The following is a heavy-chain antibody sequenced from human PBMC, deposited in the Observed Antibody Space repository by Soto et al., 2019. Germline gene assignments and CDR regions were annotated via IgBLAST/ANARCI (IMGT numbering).Heavy chain of an antibody. Sequence: SETLSLTCTVSGGSISSGDYYWSWIRQPPGKGLEWIGYIYYSGSTYYNPSLKSRVTISVDTSKNQFSLKLSSVTAADTAVYYCARGTGITIFGVVIHNWFDPWGQGTLVTVSS. CDR2: IYYSGST. CDR1: GGSISSGDYY. V-gene: IGHV4-30-4*01. D-gene: IGHD3-3*01. J-gene: IGHJ5*02. CDR3: ARGTGITIFGVVIHNWFDP.